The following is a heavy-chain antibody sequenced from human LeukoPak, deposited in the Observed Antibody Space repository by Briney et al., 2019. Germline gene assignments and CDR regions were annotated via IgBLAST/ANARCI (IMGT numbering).Heavy chain of an antibody. J-gene: IGHJ4*02. Sequence: GGSLRLSCAASGFTVSSKYMSWVRQAPGKGLEWVSVIDSGSSTYYADSVKGRFTISRDNSKYTLYLQMNSLRAENTAVYYCARDGGGSWSFDYWGQGTLVTVSS. CDR1: GFTVSSKY. CDR3: ARDGGGSWSFDY. CDR2: IDSGSST. V-gene: IGHV3-53*01. D-gene: IGHD3-16*01.